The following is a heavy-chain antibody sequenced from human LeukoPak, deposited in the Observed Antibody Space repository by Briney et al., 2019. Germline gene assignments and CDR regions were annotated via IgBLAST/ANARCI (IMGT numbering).Heavy chain of an antibody. CDR2: MNFNSGNT. Sequence: GASVKVSCKASGYTFTGYYMHWVRQATGQGLEWMGWMNFNSGNTGYAQKFQGRVTMTTNTAISTVYMELSSLKSEDTAIYYCAKVGLGNTAIHIWGQGTMVTVSS. D-gene: IGHD5-18*01. CDR1: GYTFTGYY. J-gene: IGHJ3*02. CDR3: AKVGLGNTAIHI. V-gene: IGHV1-8*02.